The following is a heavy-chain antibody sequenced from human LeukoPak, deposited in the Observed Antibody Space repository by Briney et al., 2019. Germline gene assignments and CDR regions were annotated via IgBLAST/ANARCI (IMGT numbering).Heavy chain of an antibody. V-gene: IGHV1-46*01. CDR3: ARVGSHSSGANWFDP. CDR1: GGTFSSNA. CDR2: INPSGGST. J-gene: IGHJ5*02. D-gene: IGHD3-22*01. Sequence: ASVKVSCKASGGTFSSNAISWVRQAPGQGLEWMGIINPSGGSTSYAQKFQGRVTMTRDTSTSTVYMELSSLRSEDTAVYYCARVGSHSSGANWFDPWGQGTLVTVSS.